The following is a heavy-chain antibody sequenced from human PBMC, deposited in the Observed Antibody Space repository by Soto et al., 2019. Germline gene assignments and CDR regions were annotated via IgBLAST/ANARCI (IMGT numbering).Heavy chain of an antibody. CDR2: IYYSGST. J-gene: IGHJ5*02. CDR1: GGSISSGGYS. V-gene: IGHV4-61*08. D-gene: IGHD3-3*01. Sequence: PSETLSLTCAVSGGSISSGGYSWSWIRQPPGKGLEWIGYIYYSGSTNYNPFLKSRVTISVDTSKNQFSLKLSSVTAADTAVYYCARDSGLYYDFSSGIRDNWFDPWGQGTLVNVSS. CDR3: ARDSGLYYDFSSGIRDNWFDP.